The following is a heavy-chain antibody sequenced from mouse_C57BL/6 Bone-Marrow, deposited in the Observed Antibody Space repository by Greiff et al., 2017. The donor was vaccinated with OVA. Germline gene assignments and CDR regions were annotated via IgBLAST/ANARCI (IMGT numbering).Heavy chain of an antibody. CDR2: IDPETGGT. Sequence: VKLQESGAELVRPGASVTLSCKASGYTFTDYEMHWVKQTPVHGLEWIGAIDPETGGTAYNQKFKGKAILTADKSTSTAYMELRSLTSEDAAVYYCTGPYDYSDYWGQGTTLTVSS. CDR3: TGPYDYSDY. V-gene: IGHV1-15*01. CDR1: GYTFTDYE. D-gene: IGHD2-4*01. J-gene: IGHJ2*01.